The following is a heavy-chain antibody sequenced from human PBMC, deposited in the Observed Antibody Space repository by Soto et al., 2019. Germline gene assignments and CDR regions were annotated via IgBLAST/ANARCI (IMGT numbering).Heavy chain of an antibody. J-gene: IGHJ6*04. Sequence: SETLSLTCTVSGGSISSYYWSWIRQPPGKGLEWIGYIYYSGSTNYNPSLKSRVTISVDTSKNQFSLKLSSVTAADTAVYYCARGIEGWYQGRYYYGMDVWGKGTTVTVYS. D-gene: IGHD6-19*01. V-gene: IGHV4-59*01. CDR2: IYYSGST. CDR1: GGSISSYY. CDR3: ARGIEGWYQGRYYYGMDV.